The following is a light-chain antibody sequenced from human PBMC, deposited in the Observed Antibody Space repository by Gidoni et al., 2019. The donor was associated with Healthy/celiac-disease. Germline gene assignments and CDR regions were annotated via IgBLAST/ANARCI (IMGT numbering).Light chain of an antibody. CDR2: DAC. J-gene: IGKJ3*01. CDR1: QSISSY. Sequence: GESATLSCRASQSISSYLAWYQQKPGQAPRLLIYDACNRATGIPARFSGSGSGTDFTLTISSLEPEDFAVYYCQQRSNWPRIFTFGPGTKVDIK. V-gene: IGKV3-11*01. CDR3: QQRSNWPRIFT.